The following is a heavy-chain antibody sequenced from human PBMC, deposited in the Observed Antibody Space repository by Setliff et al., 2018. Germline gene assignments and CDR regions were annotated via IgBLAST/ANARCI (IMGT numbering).Heavy chain of an antibody. CDR2: IIPILGIA. V-gene: IGHV1-69*10. J-gene: IGHJ3*02. CDR1: GGTFSSYA. CDR3: ARNGDSSGYSYDAFDI. Sequence: ASVKVSCKASGGTFSSYAISWVRQAPGQGLEWMGGIIPILGIANYAQKFQGRVTITADKSTSTAYMELSGLRSEDTAVYYCARNGDSSGYSYDAFDIWGQGTMITVSS. D-gene: IGHD3-22*01.